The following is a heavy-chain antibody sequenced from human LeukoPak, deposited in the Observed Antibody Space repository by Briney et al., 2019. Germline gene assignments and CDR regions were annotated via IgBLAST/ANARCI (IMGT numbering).Heavy chain of an antibody. Sequence: SETLSLTCTVSGYSNSSDYYWGWIRQPPGKGLEWIGYFYYSGSTNYNPSLKSRVTISIDTSKNQFSLKLSSVTAADTAVYYCARVVSNGDRAAFDIWGQGTMVTVSS. J-gene: IGHJ3*02. CDR1: GYSNSSDYY. V-gene: IGHV4-61*01. CDR3: ARVVSNGDRAAFDI. CDR2: FYYSGST. D-gene: IGHD2-8*01.